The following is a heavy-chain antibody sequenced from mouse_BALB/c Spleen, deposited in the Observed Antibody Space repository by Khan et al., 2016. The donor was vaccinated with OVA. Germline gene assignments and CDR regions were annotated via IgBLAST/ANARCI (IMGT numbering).Heavy chain of an antibody. J-gene: IGHJ2*01. V-gene: IGHV1S137*01. D-gene: IGHD2-3*01. CDR1: GYTFTDYA. CDR2: ISTYFGST. CDR3: ARPAYDGYYDY. Sequence: QVQLQQPGPELVRPGVSVKISCKGSGYTFTDYAMYWVKQSHAKSLEWIGLISTYFGSTNYNQKFKGKVTMTVDKSSSAAYMELARLTSEDSAIYYCARPAYDGYYDYWGQGTALTVSS.